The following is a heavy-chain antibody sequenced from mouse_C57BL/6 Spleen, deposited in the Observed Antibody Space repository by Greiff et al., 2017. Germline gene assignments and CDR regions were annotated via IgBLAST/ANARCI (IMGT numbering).Heavy chain of an antibody. J-gene: IGHJ3*01. Sequence: EVQGVESGGGLVKPGGSLKLSCAASGFTFSSYAMSWVRQTPEKRLEWVATISDGGSYTYYPDNVKGRFTISRDNAKNNLYLQMSHLKSEDTAMYYCAREGYESREFAYWGQGTLVTVSA. V-gene: IGHV5-4*01. CDR2: ISDGGSYT. D-gene: IGHD2-10*02. CDR3: AREGYESREFAY. CDR1: GFTFSSYA.